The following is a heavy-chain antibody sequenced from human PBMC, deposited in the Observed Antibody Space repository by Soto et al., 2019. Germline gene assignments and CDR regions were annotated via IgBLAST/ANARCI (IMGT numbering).Heavy chain of an antibody. CDR1: GGTFSSYA. CDR2: IIPIFGTA. J-gene: IGHJ1*01. CDR3: ARGGYCGGDCLPTFAEYFQH. D-gene: IGHD2-21*02. V-gene: IGHV1-69*01. Sequence: QVQLVQSGAEVKKPGSSVKVSCKASGGTFSSYAISWVRQAPGQGLEWMGGIIPIFGTANYAQKFQGRVTITADESTSTAYMEVSSLRSEDTAVYYCARGGYCGGDCLPTFAEYFQHWGQGTLVTVSS.